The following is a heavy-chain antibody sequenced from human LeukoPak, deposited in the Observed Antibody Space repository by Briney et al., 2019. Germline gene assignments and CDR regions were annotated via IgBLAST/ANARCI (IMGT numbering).Heavy chain of an antibody. J-gene: IGHJ6*02. Sequence: SETLSLTCTVSGDSISNVDYYWSWIRQPPGKGLEWIAYIYHSGSTYYNPSLESRVTISLDTSRNQFSLKLRAVNAADTAVYYCARTFQAPSYGDSDSRTKYPYSMDVWGQGTMVAVSS. CDR3: ARTFQAPSYGDSDSRTKYPYSMDV. D-gene: IGHD4-17*01. CDR1: GDSISNVDYY. CDR2: IYHSGST. V-gene: IGHV4-30-4*01.